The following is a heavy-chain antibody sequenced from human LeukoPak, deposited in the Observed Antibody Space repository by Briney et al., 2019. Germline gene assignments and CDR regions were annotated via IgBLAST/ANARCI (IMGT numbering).Heavy chain of an antibody. CDR1: GGSISSSSYY. J-gene: IGHJ6*03. V-gene: IGHV4-39*07. Sequence: PSETLSLTCTVSGGSISSSSYYWGWIRQPPGKGLEWIGSIYYSGSTYYNPSLKSRVTISVDTSKNQFSLKLTSVTAADTAVYYCARGKPRSYYYYMDVWGKGTTVTVSS. CDR3: ARGKPRSYYYYMDV. D-gene: IGHD4-17*01. CDR2: IYYSGST.